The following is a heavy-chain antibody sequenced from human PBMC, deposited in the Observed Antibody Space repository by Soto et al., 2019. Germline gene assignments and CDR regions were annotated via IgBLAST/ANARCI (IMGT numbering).Heavy chain of an antibody. Sequence: QVHLVQSGAEVKRPGASVKVSCKGSGYTFTTYGITWVRQAPGQGLEWVGWICAHNGNTNYAQKLQGRVTVTRDTSTSTAYMELRSLRSDDTAVYYCARGRYGDYWGQGALVTVSS. CDR1: GYTFTTYG. CDR2: ICAHNGNT. CDR3: ARGRYGDY. V-gene: IGHV1-18*01. D-gene: IGHD1-1*01. J-gene: IGHJ4*02.